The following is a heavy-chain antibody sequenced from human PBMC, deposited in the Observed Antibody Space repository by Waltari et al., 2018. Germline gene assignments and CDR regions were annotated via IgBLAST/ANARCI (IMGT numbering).Heavy chain of an antibody. Sequence: QVQLQESGPGLVRPSQTLSLTCTVSGASITSDTYYWNWIRQPAGKGLVGNGRIYNGRGTNDTPSLKSRVTLSLDKSKNKFSLKLSSVTAADTAVYYCARGISSWSEGHFDYWGQGLLVTVSS. D-gene: IGHD6-13*01. CDR3: ARGISSWSEGHFDY. J-gene: IGHJ4*02. CDR1: GASITSDTYY. V-gene: IGHV4-61*02. CDR2: IYNGRGT.